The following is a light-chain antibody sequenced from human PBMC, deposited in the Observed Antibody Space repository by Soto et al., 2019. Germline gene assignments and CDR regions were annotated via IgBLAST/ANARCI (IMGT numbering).Light chain of an antibody. CDR1: HSLVFIDCNTY. J-gene: IGKJ2*01. CDR3: MQSAHWPHT. Sequence: DVVLPQSPLSLPVTLGQPASISCRSSHSLVFIDCNTYLFWFQQKLGQYPRRLIYRVSNRDFGVPDSFSGSGSGTVVTLKICRVEAEDVGVYFFMQSAHWPHTFGHGTKLEIK. V-gene: IGKV2-30*01. CDR2: RVS.